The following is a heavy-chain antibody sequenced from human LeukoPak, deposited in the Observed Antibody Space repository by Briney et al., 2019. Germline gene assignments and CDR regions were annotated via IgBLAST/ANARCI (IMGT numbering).Heavy chain of an antibody. V-gene: IGHV1-24*01. D-gene: IGHD1-26*01. CDR2: FDPEDGET. J-gene: IGHJ4*02. CDR3: AIEIVGARTFDY. Sequence: ASVKVSCKVSGYTLTELSMHWVRQAPGKGPEWMGGFDPEDGETIYAQKFQGRVTMTEDTSTDTAYMELSSLRSEDTAVYYCAIEIVGARTFDYWGQGTLVTVSS. CDR1: GYTLTELS.